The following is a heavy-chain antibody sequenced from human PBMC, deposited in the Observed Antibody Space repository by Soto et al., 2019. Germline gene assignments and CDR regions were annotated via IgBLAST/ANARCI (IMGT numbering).Heavy chain of an antibody. CDR3: ARGCSSTSCYAGIAAAGRIFDY. CDR2: IYYSGST. D-gene: IGHD2-2*01. V-gene: IGHV4-59*01. Sequence: SETLSLTCTVSGGSISSYYWSWIRQPPGKGLEWIGYIYYSGSTNYNPSLKSRVTISVDTSKNQFSLKLSSVTAADTAVYCCARGCSSTSCYAGIAAAGRIFDYWGQGTLVTVSS. J-gene: IGHJ4*02. CDR1: GGSISSYY.